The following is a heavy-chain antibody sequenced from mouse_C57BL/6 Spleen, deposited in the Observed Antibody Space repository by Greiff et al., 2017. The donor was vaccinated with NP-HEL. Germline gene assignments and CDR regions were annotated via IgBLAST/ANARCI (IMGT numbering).Heavy chain of an antibody. D-gene: IGHD2-4*01. CDR1: GYAFSSSW. V-gene: IGHV1-82*01. J-gene: IGHJ3*01. Sequence: VQLQESGPELVKPGASVKISCKASGYAFSSSWMNWVKQRPGKGLEWIGRIYPGNGDTNYTGKFKGKATLTAAKSSSTAYMQLSSLTTEDSAVYFCASPLYYDYPSFADWGKGTLVTVSA. CDR2: IYPGNGDT. CDR3: ASPLYYDYPSFAD.